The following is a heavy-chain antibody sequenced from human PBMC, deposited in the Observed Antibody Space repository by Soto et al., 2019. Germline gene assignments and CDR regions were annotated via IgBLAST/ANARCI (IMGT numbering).Heavy chain of an antibody. J-gene: IGHJ3*02. Sequence: SETLSLTCAVYGGFVRSGSYYWSWIRQPPGKGLEWIGEICHSGSTHYNPSLKSRVTMAVDTSKNQFSLKLSSVTAADTAVYYCARHCSGGSCYSAFDIWGQGTMVTVSS. CDR3: ARHCSGGSCYSAFDI. D-gene: IGHD2-15*01. V-gene: IGHV4-61*01. CDR2: ICHSGST. CDR1: GGFVRSGSYY.